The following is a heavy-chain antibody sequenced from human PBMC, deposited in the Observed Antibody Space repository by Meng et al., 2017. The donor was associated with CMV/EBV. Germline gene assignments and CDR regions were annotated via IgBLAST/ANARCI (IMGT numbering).Heavy chain of an antibody. CDR1: GDSMSSGCHY. V-gene: IGHV4-30-4*08. Sequence: LRLSCTVSGDSMSSGCHYWSWTRHPPGKGLEWIGYIYYTGSTYYNPSLRSRVTISEDTSKNQFSLKVTSVTAADTAMYHCVRVPYRGANSRGHFDYWGQGALVTVSS. CDR3: VRVPYRGANSRGHFDY. CDR2: IYYTGST. D-gene: IGHD4/OR15-4a*01. J-gene: IGHJ4*02.